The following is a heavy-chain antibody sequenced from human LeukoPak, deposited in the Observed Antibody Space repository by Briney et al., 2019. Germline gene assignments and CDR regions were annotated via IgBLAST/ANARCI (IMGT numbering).Heavy chain of an antibody. J-gene: IGHJ5*02. CDR3: ARSIAARYQWFDP. CDR2: IYYSGST. Sequence: SETLSLTCTVSGGSISSSSYYWGWIRQPPGKGLEWIGSIYYSGSTYYNPSLKGRVTISVDTSKNQFSLKLSSVTAADTAVYYCARSIAARYQWFDPWGQGTLVTVSS. V-gene: IGHV4-39*01. D-gene: IGHD6-6*01. CDR1: GGSISSSSYY.